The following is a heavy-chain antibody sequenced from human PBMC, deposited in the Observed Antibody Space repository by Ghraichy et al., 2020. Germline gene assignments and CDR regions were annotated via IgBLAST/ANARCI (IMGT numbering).Heavy chain of an antibody. CDR3: ARAVIDYYYGMDV. CDR2: IYYSGST. CDR1: GGSVSSGSYY. Sequence: SQTLSLTCTVSGGSVSSGSYYWSWIRQPPGKGLEWIGYIYYSGSTNYNPSLKSRVTISVDTSKNQFSLKLSSVTAADTAVYYCARAVIDYYYGMDVWGQGNTVTVSS. D-gene: IGHD2/OR15-2a*01. V-gene: IGHV4-61*01. J-gene: IGHJ6*02.